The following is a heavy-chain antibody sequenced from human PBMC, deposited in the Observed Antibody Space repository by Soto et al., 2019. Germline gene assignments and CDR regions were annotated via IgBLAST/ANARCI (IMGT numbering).Heavy chain of an antibody. Sequence: ASVKVSCKVSGYTLTELSMHWVRQAPGKGLEWMGGFDPEDGETIYAQKFQGRVTMTEDTSTDTAYMELSSLRSEDTAVYYCATPRGYSSSWYFGSTPTLDYWGQGTLVTVSS. V-gene: IGHV1-24*01. CDR2: FDPEDGET. CDR3: ATPRGYSSSWYFGSTPTLDY. D-gene: IGHD6-13*01. J-gene: IGHJ4*02. CDR1: GYTLTELS.